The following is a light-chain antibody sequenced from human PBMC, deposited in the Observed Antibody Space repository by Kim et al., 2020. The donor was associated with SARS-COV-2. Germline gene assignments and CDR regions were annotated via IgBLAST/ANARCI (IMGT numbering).Light chain of an antibody. Sequence: DIQMTQSPSSLSASLGDRVTITCRASQDVSSWVAWFRQRPGKAPQCLIYAASSLQSGVPSRFSGSGSGTHFTLTISTLHPEDFATYYCQQYGDYPITFGQGTRLEIK. J-gene: IGKJ5*01. CDR1: QDVSSW. CDR2: AAS. CDR3: QQYGDYPIT. V-gene: IGKV1D-16*01.